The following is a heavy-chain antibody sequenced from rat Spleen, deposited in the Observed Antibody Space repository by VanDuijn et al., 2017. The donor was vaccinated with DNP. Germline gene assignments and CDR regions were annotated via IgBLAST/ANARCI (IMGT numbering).Heavy chain of an antibody. D-gene: IGHD1-10*01. J-gene: IGHJ2*01. Sequence: QVQLKESVPGLVQPSETLSLTCTVSGFSLTSYSVSWVRQPPGKGLEWMGVIWTGGTTAYNSFLKSRLSISRDTSKSQVFLKMNSLQTEDTATYYCARGGGTTTPFDYWGQGVMVTVSS. CDR2: IWTGGTT. V-gene: IGHV2-15*01. CDR3: ARGGGTTTPFDY. CDR1: GFSLTSYS.